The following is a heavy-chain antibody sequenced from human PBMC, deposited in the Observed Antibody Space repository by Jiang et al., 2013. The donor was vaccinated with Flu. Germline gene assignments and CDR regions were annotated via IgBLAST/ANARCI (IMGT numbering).Heavy chain of an antibody. CDR1: GHNFITYG. V-gene: IGHV5-51*01. D-gene: IGHD3-10*02. CDR2: IYPGDSDI. Sequence: GAEVKKPGESLKISCKASGHNFITYGIAWVRQMPGKGLEWMGIIYPGDSDIRYSPSFQGQVTISADKSISTAYLQWSSLKASDTAIYYCARRDYNVRGSGNWFDPWGQGTLVTVYS. CDR3: ARRDYNVRGSGNWFDP. J-gene: IGHJ5*02.